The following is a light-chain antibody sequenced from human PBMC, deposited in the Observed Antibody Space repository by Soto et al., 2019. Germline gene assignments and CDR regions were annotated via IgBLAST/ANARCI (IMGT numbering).Light chain of an antibody. J-gene: IGKJ2*01. CDR3: QQTNSFPYI. V-gene: IGKV1D-12*01. CDR2: AAS. Sequence: DIQMTQSPSSVPASVGDRVTITCRASQGIRNWLAWYQQTPGKAPELLIFAASSMQSGVPSRFSGRGSGTEFTLTIDSLQPEDFATYYCQQTNSFPYIFGQGTKVDIK. CDR1: QGIRNW.